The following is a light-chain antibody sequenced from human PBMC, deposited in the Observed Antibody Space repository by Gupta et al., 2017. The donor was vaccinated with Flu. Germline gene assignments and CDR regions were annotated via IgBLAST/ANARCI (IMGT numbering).Light chain of an antibody. V-gene: IGKV3-15*01. CDR1: QSVSSN. CDR3: QQYNNWPPWT. CDR2: GAS. J-gene: IGKJ1*01. Sequence: EIVITQSPATLSVSPGERATLACRASQSVSSNLAWYQQKPGQAPRLLIYGASTRATGIPARFSGSGYGTEVTLTISSRQSEDFAGYYCQQYNNWPPWTFGQGTKVEIK.